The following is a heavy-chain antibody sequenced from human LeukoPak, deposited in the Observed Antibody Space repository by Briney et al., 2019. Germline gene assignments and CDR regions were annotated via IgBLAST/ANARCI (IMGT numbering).Heavy chain of an antibody. CDR1: GYSISSGYY. Sequence: SETLSLTCAVSGYSISSGYYWGWSRQPPGKGLEWIGSIYHSGSTYYNPSLKSRVTISVDTSKNQFSLKLSTVTAADTAVYYCARGALGAYYYDSSGYYNWFDPWGQGTLVTVSS. CDR2: IYHSGST. J-gene: IGHJ5*02. V-gene: IGHV4-38-2*01. CDR3: ARGALGAYYYDSSGYYNWFDP. D-gene: IGHD3-22*01.